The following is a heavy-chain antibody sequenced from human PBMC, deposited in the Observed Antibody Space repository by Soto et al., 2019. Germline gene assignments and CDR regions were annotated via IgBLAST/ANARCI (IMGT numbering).Heavy chain of an antibody. Sequence: EVQLVESGGGLVKPGGSLRLSCAASGFTFSSYSMNWVRQAPGKGLEWVSSISSSSSYIYYADSVKGRFTISRDNDKHSLYLQMNSLRAEDTAVYYCARDKYYYGSGSYYNVCWGQGTLVTVSS. J-gene: IGHJ4*02. V-gene: IGHV3-21*01. CDR1: GFTFSSYS. D-gene: IGHD3-10*01. CDR2: ISSSSSYI. CDR3: ARDKYYYGSGSYYNVC.